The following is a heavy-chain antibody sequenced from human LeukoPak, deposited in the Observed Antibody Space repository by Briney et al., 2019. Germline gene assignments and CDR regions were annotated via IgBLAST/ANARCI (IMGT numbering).Heavy chain of an antibody. J-gene: IGHJ4*02. V-gene: IGHV6-1*01. CDR1: GDSVSSNSAA. CDR3: ARQMGGFLGELSFDY. CDR2: TYYRSKWYN. Sequence: SQTLSLTCAISGDSVSSNSAAWNWIRQSPSRGLEWLGRTYYRSKWYNDYAVSVESRITINPDISKNQFSLKLSSVTAADTAVYYCARQMGGFLGELSFDYWGQGTLVTVSS. D-gene: IGHD3-16*02.